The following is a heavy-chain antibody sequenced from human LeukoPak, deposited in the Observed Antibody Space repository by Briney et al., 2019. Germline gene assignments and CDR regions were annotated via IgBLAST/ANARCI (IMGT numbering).Heavy chain of an antibody. CDR1: GFSFSAYW. CDR2: INPAGGET. V-gene: IGHV3-7*01. J-gene: IGHJ4*02. CDR3: ARFWYVAAVVV. D-gene: IGHD2-15*01. Sequence: GGSLRLSCAASGFSFSAYWMTWVRQAPGRGLEWVAYINPAGGETYYVDSVKGRFSISRDNATNLLYLQMNSLRAEDTAVYHCARFWYVAAVVVWGQGTQVTVSS.